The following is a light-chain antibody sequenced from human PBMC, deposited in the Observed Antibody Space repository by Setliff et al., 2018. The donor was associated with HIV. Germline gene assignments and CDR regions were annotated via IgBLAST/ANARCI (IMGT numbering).Light chain of an antibody. J-gene: IGLJ3*02. CDR2: EVS. Sequence: QSALTQPASVSGSPGQSITISCTGTSSDVGAYKFVSWYQHHPGKAPKFIIYEVSNRPLGVSNRFSGSKSGNTASLTISGLQADDEADYYCFSYTTSKILVFGGGTKVTVL. CDR3: FSYTTSKILV. V-gene: IGLV2-14*01. CDR1: SSDVGAYKF.